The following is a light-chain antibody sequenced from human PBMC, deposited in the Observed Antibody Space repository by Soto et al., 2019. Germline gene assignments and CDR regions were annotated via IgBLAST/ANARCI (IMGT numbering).Light chain of an antibody. J-gene: IGLJ1*01. CDR2: GDN. CDR1: SSNIGANYD. V-gene: IGLV1-40*01. CDR3: QSYDSSLNRV. Sequence: QSVLSQPPSLPAAPGQRITISCTGSSSNIGANYDLHWYRQVPGTAPKLLMSGDNNRPSGVADRFSGSKSGTSASLAITRLQAEDEADCYCQSYDSSLNRVFGTGTKVTVL.